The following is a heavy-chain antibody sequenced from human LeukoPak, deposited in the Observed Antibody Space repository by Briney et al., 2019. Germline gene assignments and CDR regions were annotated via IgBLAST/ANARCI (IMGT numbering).Heavy chain of an antibody. Sequence: SETLSLTCAVYGGSFSGYYWTWIRQPPGKGLEWIGEINQSGVTNYNPSLKSRVTISVDSSKNQLSLTLSSVTAADTAVYFCARGLAVSCGGSRRYLGYWGQGTLVTVSS. J-gene: IGHJ4*02. D-gene: IGHD2-15*01. CDR3: ARGLAVSCGGSRRYLGY. CDR1: GGSFSGYY. CDR2: INQSGVT. V-gene: IGHV4-34*01.